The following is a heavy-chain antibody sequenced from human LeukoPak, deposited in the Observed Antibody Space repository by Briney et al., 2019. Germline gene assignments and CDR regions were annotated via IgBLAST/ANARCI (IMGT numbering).Heavy chain of an antibody. D-gene: IGHD3-10*01. V-gene: IGHV4-30-4*08. Sequence: SETLSLTCTVSGGSISSGDYYWSWIRQPPGKGLEWIGYIYYSGSTYYNPSLKSRDTISVDTSKNQFSLKLSSVTAADTAVYYCARALTLGDDAFDIWGQGTMVIVSS. CDR1: GGSISSGDYY. J-gene: IGHJ3*02. CDR3: ARALTLGDDAFDI. CDR2: IYYSGST.